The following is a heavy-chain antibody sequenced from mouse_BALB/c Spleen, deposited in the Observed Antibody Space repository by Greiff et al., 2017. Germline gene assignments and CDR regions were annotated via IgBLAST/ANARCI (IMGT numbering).Heavy chain of an antibody. Sequence: EVKLVESGGDLVKPGGSLKLSCAASGFTFSSYGMSWVRQTPDKRLEWVATISSGGSYTYYPDSVKGRFTISRDNAKNTLYLQMSSLKSEDTAMYYCARHGSSPWFAYWGQGTLVTVSA. CDR1: GFTFSSYG. V-gene: IGHV5-6*01. J-gene: IGHJ3*01. CDR3: ARHGSSPWFAY. D-gene: IGHD1-1*01. CDR2: ISSGGSYT.